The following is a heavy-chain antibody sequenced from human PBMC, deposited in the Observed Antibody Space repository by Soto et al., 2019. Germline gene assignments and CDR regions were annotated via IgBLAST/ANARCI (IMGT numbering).Heavy chain of an antibody. J-gene: IGHJ6*02. D-gene: IGHD3-10*01. CDR2: INQRGST. V-gene: IGHV4-34*01. CDR3: ARGRYYGSGSYYNPQYYYGMDV. CDR1: GGPFSGSY. Sequence: SETLSLXCAGYGGPFSGSYWSWIRQPPGEGLEGIGEINQRGSTNYDPSLKSRVTISVDTSKNQFSLKLSSVTAADTAVYYCARGRYYGSGSYYNPQYYYGMDVWGQGTTVTVS.